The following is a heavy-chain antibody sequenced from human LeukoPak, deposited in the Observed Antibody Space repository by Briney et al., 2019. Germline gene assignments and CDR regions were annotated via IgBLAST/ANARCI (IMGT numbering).Heavy chain of an antibody. Sequence: SETLSLTCTVSGGSISSHYWRWIRHPPGRGLEWIGHISYSGYTNYNPSLKSRVTISLDTSKNQFSLKRSSVTAADTAVYYCARDWVVVQPYIMDAWGQGTTVTVSS. CDR2: ISYSGYT. CDR3: ARDWVVVQPYIMDA. V-gene: IGHV4-59*11. D-gene: IGHD2-2*01. J-gene: IGHJ6*02. CDR1: GGSISSHY.